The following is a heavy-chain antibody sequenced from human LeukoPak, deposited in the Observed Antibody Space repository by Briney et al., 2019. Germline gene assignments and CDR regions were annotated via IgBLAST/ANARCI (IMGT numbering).Heavy chain of an antibody. Sequence: SETLSLTCTVSGGSISSYYWSWIRQPPGKGREWIGYIYYSGSTNCNPSVKSRVAMSVDTSKKQFSPKLSSLTAADTAVYYCASRSSIWSGYQDTLYYFDSWGQGTLVTVSS. J-gene: IGHJ4*02. CDR1: GGSISSYY. CDR2: IYYSGST. CDR3: ASRSSIWSGYQDTLYYFDS. D-gene: IGHD3-3*01. V-gene: IGHV4-59*01.